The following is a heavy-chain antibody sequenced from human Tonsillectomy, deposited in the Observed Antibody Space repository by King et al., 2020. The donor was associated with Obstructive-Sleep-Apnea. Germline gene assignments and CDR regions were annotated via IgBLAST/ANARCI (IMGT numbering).Heavy chain of an antibody. CDR1: GFSLSTRGVG. CDR3: AHGHYYDSIGYYYAEYFKH. V-gene: IGHV2-5*02. Sequence: TLKESGPTLVKPTQTLTLTCTLSGFSLSTRGVGVGWIRQPPGKALEWLALIYWDDDKRYSPSLKSRLTITKDTSKNQVVLTMTNMDPVDTATYYCAHGHYYDSIGYYYAEYFKHWGQGTLVTVSS. D-gene: IGHD3-22*01. J-gene: IGHJ1*01. CDR2: IYWDDDK.